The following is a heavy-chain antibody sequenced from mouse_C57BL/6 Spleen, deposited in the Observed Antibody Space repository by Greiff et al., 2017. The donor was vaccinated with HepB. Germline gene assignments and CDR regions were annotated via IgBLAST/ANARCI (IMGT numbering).Heavy chain of an antibody. CDR1: GYTFTSYW. Sequence: QVQLQQSGAELVKPGASVKLSCKASGYTFTSYWMQWVKQRPGQGLEWIGEIDPSDSYTNYNQKFKGKATLTVDTSSSPAYMQLSSLTSEDSAVYYCARGLLTGDYWGQGTTLTVSS. CDR3: ARGLLTGDY. D-gene: IGHD4-1*01. J-gene: IGHJ2*01. CDR2: IDPSDSYT. V-gene: IGHV1-50*01.